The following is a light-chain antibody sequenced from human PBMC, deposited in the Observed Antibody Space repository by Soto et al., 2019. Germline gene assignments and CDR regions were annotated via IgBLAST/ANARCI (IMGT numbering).Light chain of an antibody. J-gene: IGLJ3*02. Sequence: SALTQPASVSGSPGQSITISCTGTSSDIGAYKYVAWYQQQSGQAPKLMTYEVNNRPSGVSNRFSGSKSGNTASLTIAGLQAEDEADYYCCSYTSSNTVVFGGGTKLTVL. CDR3: CSYTSSNTVV. CDR1: SSDIGAYKY. V-gene: IGLV2-14*01. CDR2: EVN.